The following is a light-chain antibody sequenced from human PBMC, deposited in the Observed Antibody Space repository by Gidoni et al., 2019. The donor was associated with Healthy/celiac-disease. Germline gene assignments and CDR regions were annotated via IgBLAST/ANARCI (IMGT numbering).Light chain of an antibody. CDR3: QAWDSITVV. CDR1: KLGDKY. Sequence: SYELPQPPSVSVSPGQTASITCSGDKLGDKYACWYHKKTGQSTVLVIYQDSKRPPGSPARCYGSNAGNTATLTISGTQAMDEAVYYCQAWDSITVVFGGGTKLTVL. J-gene: IGLJ2*01. V-gene: IGLV3-1*01. CDR2: QDS.